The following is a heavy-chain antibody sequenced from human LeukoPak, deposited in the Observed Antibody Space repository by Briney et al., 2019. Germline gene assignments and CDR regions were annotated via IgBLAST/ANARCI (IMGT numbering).Heavy chain of an antibody. V-gene: IGHV3-30*18. D-gene: IGHD1-1*01. J-gene: IGHJ4*02. CDR1: GFTFSSYD. CDR2: ISHDGSNK. CDR3: AKDRGGRNENTLDY. Sequence: GGSLRLSCAASGFTFSSYDMHWVRQAPGKGLEWVVVISHDGSNKYYVDSVKGRFTISRDNSKNTLYLQMNSLRTEDTALYYCAKDRGGRNENTLDYWGKGTLVSVSS.